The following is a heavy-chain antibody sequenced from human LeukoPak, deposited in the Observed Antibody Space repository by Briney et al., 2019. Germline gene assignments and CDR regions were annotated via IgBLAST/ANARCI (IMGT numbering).Heavy chain of an antibody. CDR2: ISYSGGST. Sequence: GGSLRLSCAASGFSFSTYAMSWVRQAPGKGLEWVSSISYSGGSTYYTDSVKGRFTISRDNSKNTVYLQMNSLRAEDTAVYYCAKGVAAAGKGTFDYWGQGTLVTVSS. D-gene: IGHD6-13*01. CDR1: GFSFSTYA. V-gene: IGHV3-23*01. CDR3: AKGVAAAGKGTFDY. J-gene: IGHJ4*02.